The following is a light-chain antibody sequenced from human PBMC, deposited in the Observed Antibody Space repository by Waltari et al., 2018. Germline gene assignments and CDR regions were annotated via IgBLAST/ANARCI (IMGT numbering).Light chain of an antibody. CDR2: VNT. J-gene: IGLJ2*01. CDR1: SSNIGAGYD. V-gene: IGLV1-40*01. CDR3: QSYDRSLNGLVV. Sequence: QSVLTQPPSVSGAPGQRVTISCTGSSSNIGAGYDVQWSQQLPQRPPKLLMFVNTNRPSGVPDRFSGSKSGTSASLAITGLQAEDEAVYYCQSYDRSLNGLVVFGGGTKLTVL.